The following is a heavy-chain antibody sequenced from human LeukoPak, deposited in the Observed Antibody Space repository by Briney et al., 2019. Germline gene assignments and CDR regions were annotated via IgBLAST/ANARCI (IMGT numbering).Heavy chain of an antibody. V-gene: IGHV3-74*01. Sequence: GGSLRLSCAASGFTFSSHWMHWVRQAPGKGLVWVSRLKSDGRSTSYADSVKGQFTISRDNAKNTLYLQMNSLRAEDTAVYYCATTIIAATIDVWGQGTTVTVSS. CDR3: ATTIIAATIDV. CDR2: LKSDGRST. J-gene: IGHJ6*02. CDR1: GFTFSSHW. D-gene: IGHD6-13*01.